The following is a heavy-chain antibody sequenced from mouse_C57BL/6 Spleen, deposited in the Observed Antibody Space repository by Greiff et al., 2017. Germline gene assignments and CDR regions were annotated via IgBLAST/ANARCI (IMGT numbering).Heavy chain of an antibody. J-gene: IGHJ3*01. CDR3: TRGENYWFAY. Sequence: QVQLKESGAELVRPGASVTLSCKASGYTFTDYEMHWVKQTPVLGLEWIGAIDPETGGTAYNQKFKGKAILTADKSSSTAYMELRSLTSGDSTVYYCTRGENYWFAYRGRGTRVTVSA. V-gene: IGHV1-15*01. CDR2: IDPETGGT. CDR1: GYTFTDYE.